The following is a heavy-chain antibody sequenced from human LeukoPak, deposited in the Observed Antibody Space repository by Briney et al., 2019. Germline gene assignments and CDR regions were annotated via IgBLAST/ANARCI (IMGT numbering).Heavy chain of an antibody. CDR1: GGSISSGSYY. D-gene: IGHD6-19*01. V-gene: IGHV4-61*02. J-gene: IGHJ6*03. CDR2: IHNRRST. Sequence: SETLSLTCTVSGGSISSGSYYWSWIRQPAGKGLEWIGRIHNRRSTNYNPSLKSRVTISVDTSKYQFSLKLSSVTAADTAVYYCARDHHPWYSSGWSHGYYYYMDVWGKGTTGTVSS. CDR3: ARDHHPWYSSGWSHGYYYYMDV.